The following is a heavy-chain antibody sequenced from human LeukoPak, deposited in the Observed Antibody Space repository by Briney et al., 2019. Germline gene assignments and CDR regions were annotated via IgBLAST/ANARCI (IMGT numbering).Heavy chain of an antibody. CDR3: ARMGTLCGWFDP. J-gene: IGHJ5*02. Sequence: PGGSLRLSCAASGFTFSSYWMHWVRQAPGKGLVWVSRINSDGSSTSYADSVKGRLTISRDNAKNTLYLQMNSLRAEDTAVYYCARMGTLCGWFDPWGQGTLVTVSS. CDR2: INSDGSST. V-gene: IGHV3-74*01. CDR1: GFTFSSYW. D-gene: IGHD7-27*01.